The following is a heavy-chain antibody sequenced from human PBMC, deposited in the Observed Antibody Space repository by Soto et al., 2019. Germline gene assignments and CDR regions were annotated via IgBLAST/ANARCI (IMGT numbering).Heavy chain of an antibody. CDR1: PCTLSNYG. Sequence: RLPCAPAPCTLSNYGMHWVRQAPGKGLEWVGVIWYDGSKKYYAGSVQGRFTVARDNSKNALYLEMNSLRAEDTAVYSWARFNAGNSNAAFDICSEGTVETV. J-gene: IGHJ3*02. CDR3: ARFNAGNSNAAFDI. V-gene: IGHV3-33*01. CDR2: IWYDGSKK. D-gene: IGHD6-13*01.